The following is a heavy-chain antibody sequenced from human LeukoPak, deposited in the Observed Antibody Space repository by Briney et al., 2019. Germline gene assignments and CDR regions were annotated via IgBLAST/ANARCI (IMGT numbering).Heavy chain of an antibody. Sequence: SETLSLTCAVYGGSFSGNYWSWIRQPPGKGLEWIGEINHSGSTNYNPSLKSRVTISVDTSKNQFSLKLSSVTAADTAVYFCARQNYGSAPLRYWGQGTLVTVSS. CDR3: ARQNYGSAPLRY. D-gene: IGHD3-10*01. V-gene: IGHV4-34*01. J-gene: IGHJ4*02. CDR2: INHSGST. CDR1: GGSFSGNY.